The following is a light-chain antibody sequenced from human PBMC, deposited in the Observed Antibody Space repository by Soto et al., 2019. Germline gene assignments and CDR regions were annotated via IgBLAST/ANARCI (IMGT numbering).Light chain of an antibody. V-gene: IGKV3-20*01. CDR1: QSVTSHY. CDR2: GAS. Sequence: ENVLTQSPDTLSLPPGETATLPCRASQSVTSHYLSWYQQKPGPAPRLLIYGASSRATGIPDRFSGSGSGTDFTLTISRLEPEDFAVYYCQQYGSSPWTFGQGTKVDI. J-gene: IGKJ1*01. CDR3: QQYGSSPWT.